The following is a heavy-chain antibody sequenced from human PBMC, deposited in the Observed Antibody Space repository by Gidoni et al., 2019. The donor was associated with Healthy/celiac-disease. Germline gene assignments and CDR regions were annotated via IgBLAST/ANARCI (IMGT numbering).Heavy chain of an antibody. D-gene: IGHD3-3*01. J-gene: IGHJ4*02. V-gene: IGHV4-39*01. CDR2: IYYSGST. CDR3: ARVDFWSGYYRGGAFDY. Sequence: QLQLQESGPGLVKPSETLSLTCTVSGGPISSSSYYWGWIRQPPGKGLEWIGSIYYSGSTYYNPSIKSRVTIAVDTSKNQFSLKLSSVTAADTAVYYCARVDFWSGYYRGGAFDYWGQGTLVTVSS. CDR1: GGPISSSSYY.